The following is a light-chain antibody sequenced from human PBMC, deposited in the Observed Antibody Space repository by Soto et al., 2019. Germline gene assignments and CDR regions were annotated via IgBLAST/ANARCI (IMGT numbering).Light chain of an antibody. CDR1: QSISGNY. V-gene: IGKV3-20*01. CDR3: QQYVISVT. Sequence: EIVLTQSPGTLSLSTGERATLSCRASQSISGNYLAWYQQKPCQAPRLLIYGASNRATGIPERFSGSGSGTDFTLTISRLEPQDSAMYYCQQYVISVTFGQGTRLEIK. J-gene: IGKJ5*01. CDR2: GAS.